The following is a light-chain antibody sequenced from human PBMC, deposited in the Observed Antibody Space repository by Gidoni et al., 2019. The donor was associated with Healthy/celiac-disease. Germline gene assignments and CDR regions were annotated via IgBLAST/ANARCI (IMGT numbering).Light chain of an antibody. V-gene: IGLV2-14*01. CDR3: SSYTSSSTLV. Sequence: QSALTQPASVSGSPGQSITISCTGTSSDVGGYNYVSWYQQHPGKAPKLMIYDVSNRPSGVSNRFSGSKYGNTASLTISGLQAEDEADYYCSSYTSSSTLVVGGGTKLTVL. J-gene: IGLJ2*01. CDR1: SSDVGGYNY. CDR2: DVS.